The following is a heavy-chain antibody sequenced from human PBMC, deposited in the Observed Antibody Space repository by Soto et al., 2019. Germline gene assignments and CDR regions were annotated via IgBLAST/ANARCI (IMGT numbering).Heavy chain of an antibody. V-gene: IGHV4-31*03. J-gene: IGHJ4*02. CDR3: ASSRKGGWTCDH. CDR1: GDSSSSGAYS. CDR2: IHSSGSS. Sequence: QVQLQESCPRLVKPSQTLSLTCTVSGDSSSSGAYSWSWVRQLPGKGLEWIGYIHSSGSSYYTPYLKSRLLISIDTSENQLPLNLRSVTAEGTAVYYCASSRKGGWTCDHWGQGTLVTVSS. D-gene: IGHD6-19*01.